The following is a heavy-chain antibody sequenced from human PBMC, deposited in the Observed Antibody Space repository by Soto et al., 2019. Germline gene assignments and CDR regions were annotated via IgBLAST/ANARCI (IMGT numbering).Heavy chain of an antibody. J-gene: IGHJ4*02. D-gene: IGHD6-13*01. CDR2: ISAHNGNT. CDR3: ATDLAAGMIDY. V-gene: IGHV1-18*01. Sequence: QVQLVQSGAEVKKPGASVKVSCKASGYTFTSYGISWVRQAPGQGLEWMGWISAHNGNTKYAQKVQGRVTMTTDTSTSTAYMELRSLRSDDTAVYYFATDLAAGMIDYWGEGTLGTDSS. CDR1: GYTFTSYG.